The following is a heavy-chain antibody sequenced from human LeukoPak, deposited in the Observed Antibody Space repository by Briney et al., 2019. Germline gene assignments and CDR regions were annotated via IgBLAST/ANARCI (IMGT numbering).Heavy chain of an antibody. V-gene: IGHV1-8*02. CDR3: ARGPPSTYYDFWSGQNFPSY. CDR1: GYNFTSYG. CDR2: MNPNSGNT. J-gene: IGHJ4*02. Sequence: ASVKVSCKASGYNFTSYGINWVRQATGQGLEWMGWMNPNSGNTGYAQKFQGRVTMTRNTSISTAYMELSSLRSEDTAVYYCARGPPSTYYDFWSGQNFPSYWGQGTLVTVSS. D-gene: IGHD3-3*01.